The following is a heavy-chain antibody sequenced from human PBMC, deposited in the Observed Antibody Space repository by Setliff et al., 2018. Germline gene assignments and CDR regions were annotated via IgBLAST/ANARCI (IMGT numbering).Heavy chain of an antibody. D-gene: IGHD6-19*01. CDR3: ARLRKAVDGINFPRYMDV. CDR2: IHHSGST. J-gene: IGHJ6*04. Sequence: PSETLSLTCAVYGGSFSSYYWNWIRQPPGKGLEWIGEIHHSGSTKYNPSLKSRVTISVDTSKNQFPLRLSSVTAADTAVYYCARLRKAVDGINFPRYMDVWGKGTTVTVSS. CDR1: GGSFSSYY. V-gene: IGHV4-34*01.